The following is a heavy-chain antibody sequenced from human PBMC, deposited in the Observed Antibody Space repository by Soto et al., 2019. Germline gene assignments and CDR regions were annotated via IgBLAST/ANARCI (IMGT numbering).Heavy chain of an antibody. J-gene: IGHJ4*02. CDR2: ISYDGSNK. V-gene: IGHV3-30*18. Sequence: GGSLRLSCAASGFTFSSYGMHWVRQAPGKGLEWVAVISYDGSNKYYADSVKGRFTISRDNSKNTLYLQMNSLRAEDTAVYYCAKGFQWSSHWGQGTLVTVSS. CDR3: AKGFQWSSH. CDR1: GFTFSSYG. D-gene: IGHD2-15*01.